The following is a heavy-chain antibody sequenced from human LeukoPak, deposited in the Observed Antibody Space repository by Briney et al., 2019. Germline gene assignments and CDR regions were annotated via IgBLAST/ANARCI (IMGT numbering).Heavy chain of an antibody. Sequence: SVKVSCKASGGTFSYYAINWVRQAPGQGLEWMGRIIPILDITTYAQKFQGRVTITADKSTDTAHMELTSLRSEDTAVYYCATDLVIKPPATPQSYGMDVWGQGTTVTVSS. CDR1: GGTFSYYA. J-gene: IGHJ6*02. V-gene: IGHV1-69*04. CDR3: ATDLVIKPPATPQSYGMDV. D-gene: IGHD2/OR15-2a*01. CDR2: IIPILDIT.